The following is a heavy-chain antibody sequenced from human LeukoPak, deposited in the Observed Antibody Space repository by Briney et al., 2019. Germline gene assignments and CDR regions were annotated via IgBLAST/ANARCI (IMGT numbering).Heavy chain of an antibody. CDR2: INWNGGST. CDR1: GFTFDDYG. CDR3: ARVTGLRFLDRGYFDY. V-gene: IGHV3-20*04. J-gene: IGHJ4*02. D-gene: IGHD3-3*01. Sequence: GGSLRLSCAASGFTFDDYGMSWVRQAPGKGLEWVSGINWNGGSTGYADSVKGRFTISRDNAKNSLYLQMNSLRAEDTALYYCARVTGLRFLDRGYFDYWGQGTLVTVSS.